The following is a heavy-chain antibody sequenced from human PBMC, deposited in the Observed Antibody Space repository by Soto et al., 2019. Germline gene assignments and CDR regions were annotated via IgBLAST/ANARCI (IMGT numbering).Heavy chain of an antibody. CDR3: AKDLYSSDWYNYFDP. D-gene: IGHD6-19*01. CDR2: ISHDGGAV. CDR1: GFSFSTTG. Sequence: QVQLVDSGGGVVQPGRSLRLSCAASGFSFSTTGMHWVRQAPGKGLEWVAMISHDGGAVHFADSVKGRFTISRDDSKNTLYLQMNSLRPEDTAVYYCAKDLYSSDWYNYFDPWGQGTLVTVSS. V-gene: IGHV3-30*18. J-gene: IGHJ5*02.